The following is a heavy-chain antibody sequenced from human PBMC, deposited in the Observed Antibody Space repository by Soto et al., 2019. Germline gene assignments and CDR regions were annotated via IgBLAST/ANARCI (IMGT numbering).Heavy chain of an antibody. Sequence: QVQLVQSGAEVKQPGASVKVSCKASGYTFTSYGISWVRQAPGQGLEWMGWISAYNGNTNYAQKLQGRVTMTTDTSTSTAYMELRSLRSDDTAVYYCARASSSWLPLTYNWFDPWGQGTLVTVSS. CDR1: GYTFTSYG. V-gene: IGHV1-18*01. CDR3: ARASSSWLPLTYNWFDP. CDR2: ISAYNGNT. D-gene: IGHD6-13*01. J-gene: IGHJ5*02.